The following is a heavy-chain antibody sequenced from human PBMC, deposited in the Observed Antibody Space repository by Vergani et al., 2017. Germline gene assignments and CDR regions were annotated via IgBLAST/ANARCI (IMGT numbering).Heavy chain of an antibody. CDR3: ATKSCGTPGCQIGYFRE. CDR1: GFTSSYYG. J-gene: IGHJ1*01. D-gene: IGHD1-1*01. V-gene: IGHV3-30*03. CDR2: ISYDGTQK. Sequence: QVHLVESGGGVVQPGRSLRLSCVVSGFTSSYYGMHWVRQAPGKGLEWVAVISYDGTQKYYADSVKGRLTISRDNSKSTLYLQMNSLRTEDTAVYYCATKSCGTPGCQIGYFREGGQGTLVTVSS.